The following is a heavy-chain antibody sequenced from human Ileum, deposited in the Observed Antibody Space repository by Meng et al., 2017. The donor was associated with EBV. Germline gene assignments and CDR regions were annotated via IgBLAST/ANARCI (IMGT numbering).Heavy chain of an antibody. D-gene: IGHD6-19*01. J-gene: IGHJ4*02. V-gene: IGHV3-11*01. CDR3: IYNSSFH. CDR2: IRSTVSFA. Sequence: HVRWSPSWVGLVKSAGSLRRSCSAPVSTFSNYYWNGFRQAPGKRRAWVFFIRSTVSFAYYPDSVMGLTTVSRDNAKNSQFLPMYSLRAEDTAVYYCIYNSSFHWGQVTLVTVSS. CDR1: VSTFSNYY.